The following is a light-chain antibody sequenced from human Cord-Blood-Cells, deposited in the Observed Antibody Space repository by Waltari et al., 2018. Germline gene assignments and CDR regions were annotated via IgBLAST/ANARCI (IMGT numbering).Light chain of an antibody. CDR1: QSISSY. CDR2: AAS. CDR3: QQSYSTPYT. V-gene: IGKV1-39*01. Sequence: IQMTQSPASLSASVVASVPITCRASQSISSYLNWYQQKPGKAPKLLIYAASSLQSGVPSRFSGSGSGTDFTLTISSLQPEDFATYYCQQSYSTPYTFGQGTKLEIK. J-gene: IGKJ2*01.